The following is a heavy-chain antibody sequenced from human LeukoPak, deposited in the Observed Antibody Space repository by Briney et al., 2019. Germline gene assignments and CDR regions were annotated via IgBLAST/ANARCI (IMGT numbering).Heavy chain of an antibody. CDR1: GYTFTSYY. CDR2: INPSGGST. Sequence: GSSVKVSCKASGYTFTSYYMHWVRQATGQGLEWMGIINPSGGSTSYAQKFQGRVTMTRDMSTSTVYMELSSLRSEDTAVYYCARGLQLVGVNDYWGQGTLVTVSS. CDR3: ARGLQLVGVNDY. V-gene: IGHV1-46*01. J-gene: IGHJ4*02. D-gene: IGHD6-6*01.